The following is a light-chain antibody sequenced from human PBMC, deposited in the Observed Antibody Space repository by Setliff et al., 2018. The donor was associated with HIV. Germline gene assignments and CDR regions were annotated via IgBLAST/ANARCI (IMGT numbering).Light chain of an antibody. CDR2: YDS. V-gene: IGLV3-21*04. CDR3: QVWDSSSGLYV. Sequence: LTQPPSVSVAPGKTARITCGGNNIGSKSVHWYQQKPGQAPVLVIYYDSDRPSGIPERFSGSNSGNTATLTITRVEAGEETDYYCQVWDSSSGLYVFGTGTKATVL. CDR1: NIGSKS. J-gene: IGLJ1*01.